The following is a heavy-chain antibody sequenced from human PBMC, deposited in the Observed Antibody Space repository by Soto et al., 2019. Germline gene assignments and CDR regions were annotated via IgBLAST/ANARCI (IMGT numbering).Heavy chain of an antibody. CDR3: VKVPLPPYSSGWPTEYFQH. Sequence: GGSLRLSCAASGFTFSSYAMSWVRQAPGKGLEWVSAISGIGGSTYYADSVKGRFTISRDNSKNTLYLQMNSLRAEDTAVYYCVKVPLPPYSSGWPTEYFQHWGQGTLVTVSS. V-gene: IGHV3-23*01. J-gene: IGHJ1*01. CDR1: GFTFSSYA. D-gene: IGHD6-19*01. CDR2: ISGIGGST.